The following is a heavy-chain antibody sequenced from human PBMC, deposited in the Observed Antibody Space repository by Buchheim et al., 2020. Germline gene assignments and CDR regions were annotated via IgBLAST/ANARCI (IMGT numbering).Heavy chain of an antibody. Sequence: QVQLVESGGGVVQPGRSLRLSCAASGFTFSSYAMHWVRQAPGKGLEWVAVISYDGSNKYYADSVKGRFTISRDNFKNTLYLQMNSLRAEDTAVYYCASPYYDSTPYYFDYWGQGTL. CDR1: GFTFSSYA. J-gene: IGHJ4*02. D-gene: IGHD3-22*01. CDR2: ISYDGSNK. V-gene: IGHV3-30-3*01. CDR3: ASPYYDSTPYYFDY.